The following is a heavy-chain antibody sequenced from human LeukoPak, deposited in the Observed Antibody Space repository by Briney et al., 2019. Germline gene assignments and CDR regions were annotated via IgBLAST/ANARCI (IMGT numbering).Heavy chain of an antibody. CDR3: ARRADYGGNLGDY. D-gene: IGHD4-23*01. J-gene: IGHJ4*02. CDR2: IIPIFGIA. Sequence: ASAKVSCKASGGTFSSYAISWVRQAPGQGLEWMGRIIPIFGIANYAQKFQGRVTITADKSTSTAYMELSSLRSEDTAVYYCARRADYGGNLGDYWGQGTLVTVSS. CDR1: GGTFSSYA. V-gene: IGHV1-69*04.